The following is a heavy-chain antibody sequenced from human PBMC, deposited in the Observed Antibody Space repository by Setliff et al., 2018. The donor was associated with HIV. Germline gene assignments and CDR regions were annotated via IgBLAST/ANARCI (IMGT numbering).Heavy chain of an antibody. J-gene: IGHJ4*02. V-gene: IGHV3-30*02. CDR1: GFIFSSYG. CDR3: AKGGYGGSYYVAGY. D-gene: IGHD1-26*01. Sequence: GGSLRLSCAASGFIFSSYGMHWVRQAPGKGLEWIAFIRYDGSNKYYADSVKGRFTIARDNSKNTVSLQMTNLGTGDTAVYYCAKGGYGGSYYVAGYWGQGTLVTVSS. CDR2: IRYDGSNK.